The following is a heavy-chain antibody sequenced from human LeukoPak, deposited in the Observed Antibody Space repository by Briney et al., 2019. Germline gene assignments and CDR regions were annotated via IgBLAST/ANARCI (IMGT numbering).Heavy chain of an antibody. Sequence: SETLSLTCTVSGGSISSYYWSWIRQPAGKGLEWIGRIYTSGSTNYNHSLKSRVSMSEDTSKNQFSLKPSSVTAADTAVCYCARGRYCSGGSCYGFDPWGERTLVTLSS. CDR2: IYTSGST. J-gene: IGHJ5*02. D-gene: IGHD2-15*01. CDR3: ARGRYCSGGSCYGFDP. V-gene: IGHV4-4*07. CDR1: GGSISSYY.